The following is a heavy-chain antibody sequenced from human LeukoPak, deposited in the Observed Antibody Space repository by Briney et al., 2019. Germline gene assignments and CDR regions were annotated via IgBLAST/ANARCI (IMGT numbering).Heavy chain of an antibody. V-gene: IGHV5-51*01. CDR3: ARLFVIRGVIITAPPDAFDI. D-gene: IGHD3-10*01. CDR2: IYAGDSDT. Sequence: GESLKISCKGSGYSFTNYWIGWVRQMPGKGLEWMGIIYAGDSDTRYSPSFQGQVTISADKSISTAYLQWSSLKASDTAMYYCARLFVIRGVIITAPPDAFDIWGQGTMVTVSS. J-gene: IGHJ3*02. CDR1: GYSFTNYW.